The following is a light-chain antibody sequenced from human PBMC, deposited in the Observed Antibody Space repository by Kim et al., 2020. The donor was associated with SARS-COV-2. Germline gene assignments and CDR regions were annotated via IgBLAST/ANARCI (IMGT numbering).Light chain of an antibody. Sequence: ASVKLTCTLSSGHRSYAIAWHQQQPEKGPRYLMKLNSDGSHSKGDGIPDRFSGSSSGAERYLTISSLQSEDEADYYCQTWGTGIHVFGGGTQLTVL. CDR2: LNSDGSH. CDR1: SGHRSYA. CDR3: QTWGTGIHV. J-gene: IGLJ3*02. V-gene: IGLV4-69*01.